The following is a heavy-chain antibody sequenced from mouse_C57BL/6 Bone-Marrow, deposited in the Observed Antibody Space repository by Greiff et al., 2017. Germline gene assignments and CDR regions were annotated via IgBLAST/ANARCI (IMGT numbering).Heavy chain of an antibody. V-gene: IGHV5-4*01. CDR1: GFTFSSYA. D-gene: IGHD2-4*01. Sequence: EVQLVESGGGLVTPGGSLKLSCAASGFTFSSYAMSWVRQTPEKRLEWVATISDGGSYTYYPDNVKGRFTISRDNAKNNLYLQMSHLKSEDTAMYYCARDSLYYDRYYFDYWGQGTTLTVSS. CDR3: ARDSLYYDRYYFDY. CDR2: ISDGGSYT. J-gene: IGHJ2*01.